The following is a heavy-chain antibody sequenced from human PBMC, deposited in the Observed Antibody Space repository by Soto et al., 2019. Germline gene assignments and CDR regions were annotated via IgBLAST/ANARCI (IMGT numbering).Heavy chain of an antibody. J-gene: IGHJ6*02. Sequence: GGSLRLSCAASGFTFSSYNMNWVRQAPGKGLEWVSSITSSNSYIYYAETVKGRFTISRDNAKNSLYLQMNSLRAEDTVVFFCSRSQGIAAAGGYGMDVWGQGTTVTVSS. CDR1: GFTFSSYN. CDR2: ITSSNSYI. V-gene: IGHV3-21*01. D-gene: IGHD6-13*01. CDR3: SRSQGIAAAGGYGMDV.